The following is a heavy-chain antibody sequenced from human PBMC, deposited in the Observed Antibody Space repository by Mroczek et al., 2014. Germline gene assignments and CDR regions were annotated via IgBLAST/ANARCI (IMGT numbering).Heavy chain of an antibody. D-gene: IGHD6-19*01. CDR3: AREGIAVAGTAGAFDI. CDR2: ISYDGSNK. Sequence: QVQLVQSGGGVVQPGRSLRLSCAASGFTFSSYAMHWVRQAPGKGLEWVAVISYDGSNKYYADSVKGRFTISRDNSKNTLYLQMNSLRAEDTAVYYCAREGIAVAGTAGAFDIWGQGTMVTVSS. V-gene: IGHV3-30-3*01. J-gene: IGHJ3*02. CDR1: GFTFSSYA.